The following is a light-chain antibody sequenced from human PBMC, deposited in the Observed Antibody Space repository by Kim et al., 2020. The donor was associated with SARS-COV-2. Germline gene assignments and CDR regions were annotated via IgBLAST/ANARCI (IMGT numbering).Light chain of an antibody. J-gene: IGLJ2*01. V-gene: IGLV3-19*01. CDR2: GKN. CDR1: SLRSYY. CDR3: NSRDSSGNHLVV. Sequence: LGQTVRITCQGDSLRSYYASWYQQKPGQAPVLVIYGKNNRPSGIPDRFSGSSSGNTASLTITGAQAEDVADYYCNSRDSSGNHLVVFGGGTQLTVL.